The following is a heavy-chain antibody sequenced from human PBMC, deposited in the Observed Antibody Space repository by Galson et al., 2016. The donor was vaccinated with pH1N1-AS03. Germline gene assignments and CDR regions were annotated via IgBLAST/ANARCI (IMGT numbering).Heavy chain of an antibody. J-gene: IGHJ4*02. V-gene: IGHV3-30*02. Sequence: SLRLSCAASGFSFNSYGMHWVRQAPGKGLEWVTFMWHDGIAKRYADSVKGRFAISRDSSKTLVYLQMNSLRSEDTGVYYCVGDSNAWSFDYWGQGALVTVSS. CDR1: GFSFNSYG. CDR3: VGDSNAWSFDY. CDR2: MWHDGIAK. D-gene: IGHD2-2*01.